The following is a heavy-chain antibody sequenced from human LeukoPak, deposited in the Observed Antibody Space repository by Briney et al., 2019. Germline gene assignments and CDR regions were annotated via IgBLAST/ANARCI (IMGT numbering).Heavy chain of an antibody. Sequence: SERPLRLSCTASGFNLSSYDVHWVRQAPGKGLEWVAVISYDGSNKYYADPMKGRFTISRDDSKNTAYLQMNSLKTEDTAVYYCTEPDFDYWGQGTLVTVSS. CDR2: ISYDGSNK. J-gene: IGHJ4*02. CDR3: TEPDFDY. V-gene: IGHV3-30*03. CDR1: GFNLSSYD.